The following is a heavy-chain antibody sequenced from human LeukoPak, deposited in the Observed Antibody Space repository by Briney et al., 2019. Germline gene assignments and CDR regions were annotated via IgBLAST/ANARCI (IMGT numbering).Heavy chain of an antibody. CDR2: INHSGST. CDR1: GGSFSNYY. V-gene: IGHV4-34*01. D-gene: IGHD3-9*01. CDR3: ARGALRYFDWLYVDI. J-gene: IGHJ6*02. Sequence: SETLSLTCAVYGGSFSNYYWSWIRQPPGKGLGWIGEINHSGSTHYNPSLKSRVTISVDTSKKQFSLKLSSVTAADTAVYYCARGALRYFDWLYVDIWGQGTTVTISS.